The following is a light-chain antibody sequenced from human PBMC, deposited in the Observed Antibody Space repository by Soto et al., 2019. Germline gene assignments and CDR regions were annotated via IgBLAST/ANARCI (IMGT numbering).Light chain of an antibody. V-gene: IGKV1-33*01. J-gene: IGKJ4*01. Sequence: DIQMTQSPSSLLASVGDKVTITSKASQDISNYLNCNQQKPGKAPKLLIYDASNLETGVPSRFSGSGSGTDFTFTISSLQPEDIATYYCQQYDNLPLTFGGGTKVEIK. CDR2: DAS. CDR1: QDISNY. CDR3: QQYDNLPLT.